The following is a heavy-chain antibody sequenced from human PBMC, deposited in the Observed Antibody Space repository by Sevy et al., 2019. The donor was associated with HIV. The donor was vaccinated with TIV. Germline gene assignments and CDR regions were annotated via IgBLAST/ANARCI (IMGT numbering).Heavy chain of an antibody. Sequence: GGSLRLSCAASGFTFSNAWMSWVRQAPGKGLEWVGRIKSKTDGGTTDYAAPVKGRLTISRDDSKNTLYLQMNSLKTEDTAVYYCTTDQWADVWNQQDAFDIWGQGTMVTVSS. CDR2: IKSKTDGGTT. J-gene: IGHJ3*02. CDR3: TTDQWADVWNQQDAFDI. CDR1: GFTFSNAW. V-gene: IGHV3-15*01. D-gene: IGHD1-1*01.